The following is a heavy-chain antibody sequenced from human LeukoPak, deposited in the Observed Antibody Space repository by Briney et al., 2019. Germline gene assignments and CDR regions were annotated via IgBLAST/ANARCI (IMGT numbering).Heavy chain of an antibody. D-gene: IGHD3-22*01. CDR2: INHSGST. Sequence: SETLSLTCAVYGGSFSGYYWSWIRQPPGKGLEWIGEINHSGSTNYNPSLKSRVTISVDTSKNQFSLKLSSVAAADTAVYYCARGYYYDSSGYYSTPYFDYWGQGTLVTVSS. CDR1: GGSFSGYY. J-gene: IGHJ4*02. V-gene: IGHV4-34*01. CDR3: ARGYYYDSSGYYSTPYFDY.